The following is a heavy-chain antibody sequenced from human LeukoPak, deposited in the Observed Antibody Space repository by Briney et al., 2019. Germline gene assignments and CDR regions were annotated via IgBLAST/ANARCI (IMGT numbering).Heavy chain of an antibody. CDR1: GFTFSSYA. CDR2: ISYAGSNK. CDR3: ARDLSQIAAAGVFDY. J-gene: IGHJ4*02. D-gene: IGHD6-13*01. V-gene: IGHV3-30*04. Sequence: GGSLRLSCAASGFTFSSYAMHWVRQAPGKGLEWVAVISYAGSNKYYADSVKGRFTISRDNSKNTLYLQMNSLRAEDTAVYYCARDLSQIAAAGVFDYWGQGTLVTVSS.